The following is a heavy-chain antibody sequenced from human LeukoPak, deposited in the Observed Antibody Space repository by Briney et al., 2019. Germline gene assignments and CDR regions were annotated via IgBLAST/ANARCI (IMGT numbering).Heavy chain of an antibody. CDR1: GFNFNFFS. CDR3: VRDFASGSYYNLFDY. CDR2: ISYDATNE. Sequence: GGSLRLSCAASGFNFNFFSMYWVRQSPGKGLEWVAVISYDATNEYYADSVKGRFTISRDDSKSTLYLQMNSLRAEDTAVYYCVRDFASGSYYNLFDYWGQGTLVTVAS. J-gene: IGHJ4*02. V-gene: IGHV3-30*04. D-gene: IGHD3-10*01.